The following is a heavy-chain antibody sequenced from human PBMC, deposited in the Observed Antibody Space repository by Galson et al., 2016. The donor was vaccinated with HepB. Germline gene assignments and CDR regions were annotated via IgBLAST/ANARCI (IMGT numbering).Heavy chain of an antibody. J-gene: IGHJ4*02. V-gene: IGHV3-30*03. CDR2: ISYDGSNK. D-gene: IGHD1-14*01. Sequence: SLRLSCAASGFTFSSYGMHWVRQAPGKGLEWVAIISYDGSNKYYADSVKGRFTISSDNSKNTLYLQMNSLRAEDTAVYYCVSGIWSAGYWGQGILVTVSS. CDR1: GFTFSSYG. CDR3: VSGIWSAGY.